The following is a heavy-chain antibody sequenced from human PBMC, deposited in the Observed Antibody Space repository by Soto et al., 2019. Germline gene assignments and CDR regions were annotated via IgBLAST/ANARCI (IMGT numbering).Heavy chain of an antibody. CDR3: ANDPYFGSEAYPNWFDP. Sequence: GGSLRLSCAASGFTFTSHAMSWVRQAPGRGLEWVSSISGNGGSSYYADSVKGRFVISRDNSHNTLYLRMNSLRAEDTVVYYCANDPYFGSEAYPNWFDPWGQGALVTVSS. V-gene: IGHV3-23*01. J-gene: IGHJ5*02. CDR2: ISGNGGSS. D-gene: IGHD3-10*01. CDR1: GFTFTSHA.